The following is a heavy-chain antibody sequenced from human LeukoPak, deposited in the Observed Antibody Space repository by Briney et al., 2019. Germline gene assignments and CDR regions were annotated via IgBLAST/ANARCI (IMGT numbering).Heavy chain of an antibody. CDR1: GGSFSGYY. CDR2: INHSGST. Sequence: ASETLSLTCAVYGGSFSGYYWSWIRQPPGKGLEWIGEINHSGSTNYNPSLKSRVTISVDTSKNQFSLKLSSVTAADTAVYYCARRGGIVVVPAAMRYALGYWGQGTLVTVSS. J-gene: IGHJ4*02. CDR3: ARRGGIVVVPAAMRYALGY. V-gene: IGHV4-34*01. D-gene: IGHD2-2*01.